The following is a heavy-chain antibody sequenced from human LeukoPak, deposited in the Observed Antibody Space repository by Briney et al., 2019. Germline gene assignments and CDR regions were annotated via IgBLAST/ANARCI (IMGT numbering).Heavy chain of an antibody. J-gene: IGHJ2*01. CDR3: AREGGFYDFWSAYDYWYFDL. D-gene: IGHD3-3*01. V-gene: IGHV3-7*01. CDR1: GITLSNYG. Sequence: QTGGSLRLSCAVSGITLSNYGMSWVRQAPGKGLEWVANMKKDGSERYYVDSVKGRFTISRDNAKNSLYLQMNSLRAEDTAVYYCAREGGFYDFWSAYDYWYFDLWGRGTLVTVSS. CDR2: MKKDGSER.